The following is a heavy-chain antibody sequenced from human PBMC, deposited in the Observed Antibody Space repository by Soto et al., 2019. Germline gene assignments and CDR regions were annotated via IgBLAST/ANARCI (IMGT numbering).Heavy chain of an antibody. Sequence: ASVKVSCKAIGYTFPSDEISWVRQAPGQGLEWVGWIGTYTGNAEYAQSVQGRVTMSTDTSTSTAYLELRSLRSDDTAVYYCARCLADIVVAPAAMVWFDPWGQGTLVTVSS. CDR2: IGTYTGNA. V-gene: IGHV1-18*01. CDR3: ARCLADIVVAPAAMVWFDP. J-gene: IGHJ5*02. D-gene: IGHD2-2*01. CDR1: GYTFPSDE.